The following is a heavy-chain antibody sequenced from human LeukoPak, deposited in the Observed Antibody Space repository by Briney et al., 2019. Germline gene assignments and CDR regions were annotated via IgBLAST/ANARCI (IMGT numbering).Heavy chain of an antibody. V-gene: IGHV3-23*01. Sequence: GGSLRLSCAASGFTFSSYAMNWVRQAPGKGLEWVSTITGSGGTTYYADSVKGRFTISRDNSENTLHLEMNSLRAEDTAVYYCARDLLLWFGELSGDSDYWGQGTLVTVSS. CDR2: ITGSGGTT. CDR1: GFTFSSYA. CDR3: ARDLLLWFGELSGDSDY. D-gene: IGHD3-10*01. J-gene: IGHJ4*02.